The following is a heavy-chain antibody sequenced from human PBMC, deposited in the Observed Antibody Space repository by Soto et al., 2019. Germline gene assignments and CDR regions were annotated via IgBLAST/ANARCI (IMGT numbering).Heavy chain of an antibody. Sequence: GGSLRLSCAASGFTFSGSAMHWVRQASGKGLEWVGRIRSKANSYATAYAASVKGRFTISRDDSKNTAYLQMNSLKTEDTAVYYCTKQYSSSWYPSGFDPWGQGTLVTVSS. J-gene: IGHJ5*02. CDR1: GFTFSGSA. D-gene: IGHD6-13*01. CDR2: IRSKANSYAT. V-gene: IGHV3-73*01. CDR3: TKQYSSSWYPSGFDP.